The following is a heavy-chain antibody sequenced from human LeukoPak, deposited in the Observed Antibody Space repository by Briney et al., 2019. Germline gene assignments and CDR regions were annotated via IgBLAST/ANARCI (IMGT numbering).Heavy chain of an antibody. CDR3: AKDDAWLRFGE. V-gene: IGHV3-23*01. CDR1: GFTFSNHG. Sequence: GGSLRLSCAASGFTFSNHGMNWVRQAPGKGLEWVSGISPSGDITYYADSVKGRFTISRDNSKNTLYLEVISLTAEDTAVYYCAKDDAWLRFGEWSQGTLITVSS. CDR2: ISPSGDIT. J-gene: IGHJ4*02. D-gene: IGHD3-10*01.